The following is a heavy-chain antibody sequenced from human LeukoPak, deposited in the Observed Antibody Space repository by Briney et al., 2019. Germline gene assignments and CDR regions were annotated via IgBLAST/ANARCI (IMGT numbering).Heavy chain of an antibody. V-gene: IGHV4-39*07. CDR2: INHSRST. CDR3: ARTSGWYYYYYMDV. D-gene: IGHD6-19*01. CDR1: GGSISSDSYY. Sequence: SETLSLTCTVSGGSISSDSYYWSWIRQPPGQGLEWIGEINHSRSTNYNPSLKRRVTISVDTSKNQFSLELSSVTAADTAVYYCARTSGWYYYYYMDVWGKGTTVTVSS. J-gene: IGHJ6*03.